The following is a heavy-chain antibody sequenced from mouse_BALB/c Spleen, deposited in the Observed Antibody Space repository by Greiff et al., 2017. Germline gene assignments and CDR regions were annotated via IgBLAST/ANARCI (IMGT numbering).Heavy chain of an antibody. Sequence: VQLQQSGPELVKPGASVKISCKASGYSFTGYFMNWVMQSHGKSLEWIGRINPYNGDTFYNQKFKGKATLTVDKSSSTAHMELRSLASEDSAVYYCARGSSPHWYFDVWGAGTTVTVSS. J-gene: IGHJ1*01. V-gene: IGHV1-20*02. CDR3: ARGSSPHWYFDV. D-gene: IGHD1-1*01. CDR2: INPYNGDT. CDR1: GYSFTGYF.